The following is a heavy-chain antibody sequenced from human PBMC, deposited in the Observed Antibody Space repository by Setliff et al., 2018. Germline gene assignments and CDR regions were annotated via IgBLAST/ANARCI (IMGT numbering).Heavy chain of an antibody. J-gene: IGHJ4*02. CDR1: GGPFDRYA. V-gene: IGHV1-69*10. D-gene: IGHD4-17*01. CDR3: AIVRPFEK. CDR2: IVPILATT. Sequence: SVKVSCKASGGPFDRYALSWVRQAPGQGLEWLGGIVPILATTNYAQKFQDRVTITADISAGTTYMELSSLRSDDTALYYCAIVRPFEKWGQGTLVTVSS.